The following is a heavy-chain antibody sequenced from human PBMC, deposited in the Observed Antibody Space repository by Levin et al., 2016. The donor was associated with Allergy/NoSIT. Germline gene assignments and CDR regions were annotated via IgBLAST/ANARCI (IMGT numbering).Heavy chain of an antibody. D-gene: IGHD1-26*01. CDR3: ARGGRGGSYAFDS. V-gene: IGHV1-69*06. J-gene: IGHJ4*02. CDR2: ILPIFDTA. Sequence: WVRQAPGQGLEWMGGILPIFDTANYAQKFQGGVTITADISTSTAYMELISLRSEDTAVYYCARGGRGGSYAFDSWGQGTLVTVSS.